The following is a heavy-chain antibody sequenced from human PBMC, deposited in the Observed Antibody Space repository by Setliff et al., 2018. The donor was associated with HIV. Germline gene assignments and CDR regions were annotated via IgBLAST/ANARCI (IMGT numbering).Heavy chain of an antibody. D-gene: IGHD6-13*01. CDR2: IKSDGSYT. J-gene: IGHJ6*02. Sequence: PGESLKISCAASGFTFSSYWVHWVRQAPGKGLVWVSRIKSDGSYTSYADSAKGRFTISRDNAKNTLHLQMNSLRAEDTAVYYCVRGLAAAGGYAMDVWGQGTTVTVSS. V-gene: IGHV3-74*01. CDR3: VRGLAAAGGYAMDV. CDR1: GFTFSSYW.